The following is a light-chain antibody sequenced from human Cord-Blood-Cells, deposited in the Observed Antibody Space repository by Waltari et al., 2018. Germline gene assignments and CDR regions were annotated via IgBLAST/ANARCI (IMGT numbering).Light chain of an antibody. Sequence: QPALTQPASASGSPGQSTTISCPGTRSDVGGYNYVSWYQQHPGKAPKLVIYDVSNRPSGVSNRFSGSKSGNTASLTISGLQAEDEADYYCSSYTSSSTYVCGTGTKVTVL. CDR3: SSYTSSSTYV. J-gene: IGLJ1*01. CDR1: RSDVGGYNY. CDR2: DVS. V-gene: IGLV2-14*01.